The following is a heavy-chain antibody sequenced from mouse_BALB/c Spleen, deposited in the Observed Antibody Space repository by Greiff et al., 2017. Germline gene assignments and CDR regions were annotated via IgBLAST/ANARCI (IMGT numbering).Heavy chain of an antibody. V-gene: IGHV5-4*02. D-gene: IGHD2-14*01. J-gene: IGHJ4*01. CDR3: ARDGEVRRYYYAMDY. Sequence: EVMLVESGGGLVKPGGSLKLSCAASGFTFSDYYMYWVRQTPEKRLEWVATISDGGSYTYYPDSVKGRFTISRDNAKNNLYLQMSSLKSEDTAMYYCARDGEVRRYYYAMDYWGQGTSVTVSS. CDR1: GFTFSDYY. CDR2: ISDGGSYT.